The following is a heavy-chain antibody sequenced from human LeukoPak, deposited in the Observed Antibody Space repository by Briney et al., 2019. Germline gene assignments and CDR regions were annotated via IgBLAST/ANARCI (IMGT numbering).Heavy chain of an antibody. CDR2: ISSSGSTI. V-gene: IGHV3-48*03. D-gene: IGHD3-10*02. CDR3: AELGITMIGGV. Sequence: GGSLRLSCAASGFTFSNYAMNWVRQAPGKVLEWVSYISSSGSTIYYADSVKGRSTISRDNAKNSLYLQMNSLRAEDTAVYYCAELGITMIGGVWGKGTTVTISS. CDR1: GFTFSNYA. J-gene: IGHJ6*04.